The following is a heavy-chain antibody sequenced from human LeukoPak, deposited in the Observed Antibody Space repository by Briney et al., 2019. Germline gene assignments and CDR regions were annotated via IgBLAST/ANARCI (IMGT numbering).Heavy chain of an antibody. CDR1: GFTFSSYA. D-gene: IGHD3-22*01. J-gene: IGHJ4*02. CDR2: ISGSGGST. V-gene: IGHV3-23*01. Sequence: PGGSLRLSCAASGFTFSSYAMHWVRQAPGKGLEWVSAISGSGGSTYYADSVKGRFTISRDNSKNTLYLQMNSLRAEDTAVYYCAKDLTPPYYYDSSGARWDYWGQGTLVTVSS. CDR3: AKDLTPPYYYDSSGARWDY.